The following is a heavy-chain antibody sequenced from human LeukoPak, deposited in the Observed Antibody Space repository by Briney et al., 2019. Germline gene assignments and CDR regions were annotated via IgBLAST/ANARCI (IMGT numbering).Heavy chain of an antibody. CDR1: GGSISRSTYY. V-gene: IGHV4-39*01. Sequence: PSETLSLTCTVSGGSISRSTYYWGWIRQPPGQGLEWIGSIYYSGSTYYNPSLKSRVTISADTSMNQFSLKLSSVTAADTAVYYCASIAAAGNEWGQGTLVTVSS. D-gene: IGHD6-13*01. CDR3: ASIAAAGNE. CDR2: IYYSGST. J-gene: IGHJ4*02.